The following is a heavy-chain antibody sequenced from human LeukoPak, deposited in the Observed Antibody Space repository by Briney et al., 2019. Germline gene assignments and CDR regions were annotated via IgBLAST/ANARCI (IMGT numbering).Heavy chain of an antibody. V-gene: IGHV3-23*01. CDR2: ISGGDGSA. D-gene: IGHD5-18*01. CDR1: GFTFSSYA. J-gene: IGHJ4*02. CDR3: AKDRSDTSMVYAIDY. Sequence: SGGSLRLSCAASGFTFSSYAMSWVRQAPEKGLEWVSAISGGDGSAYYADSVKGRFTISRDNSKNTLYLQMSSLRAEDTALYYCAKDRSDTSMVYAIDYWGQGTLVTVSS.